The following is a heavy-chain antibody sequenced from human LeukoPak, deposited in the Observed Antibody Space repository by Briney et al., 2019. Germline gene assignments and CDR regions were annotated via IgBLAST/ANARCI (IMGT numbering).Heavy chain of an antibody. CDR3: AGDFWSGYYNPLGAFDI. D-gene: IGHD3-3*01. J-gene: IGHJ3*02. V-gene: IGHV1-2*02. Sequence: ASVKVSCKASGYTFTGYYMHWVRQAPGQGLEWMGWINPNSGGTNYAQKFQGRVTMTRDTSISTAYMELSRLRSDDTAVYYCAGDFWSGYYNPLGAFDIWGQGTMVTVSS. CDR2: INPNSGGT. CDR1: GYTFTGYY.